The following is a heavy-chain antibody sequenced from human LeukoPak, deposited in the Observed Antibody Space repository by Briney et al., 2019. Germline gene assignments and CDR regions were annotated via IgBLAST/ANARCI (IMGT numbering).Heavy chain of an antibody. CDR2: INPNSGGT. CDR1: GYTFTGYY. V-gene: IGHV1-2*02. Sequence: ASVTVSCKASGYTFTGYYMHWVRQAPGQGLEWMGWINPNSGGTNYAQKFQGRVTMTRDTSISTAYMELSRLRSDDTAVYYCARDPEEDHSGSYYGDWGQGTLVTVSS. J-gene: IGHJ4*02. D-gene: IGHD1-26*01. CDR3: ARDPEEDHSGSYYGD.